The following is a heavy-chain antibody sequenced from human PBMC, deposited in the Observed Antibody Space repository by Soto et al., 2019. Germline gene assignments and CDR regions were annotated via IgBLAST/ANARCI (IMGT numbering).Heavy chain of an antibody. V-gene: IGHV1-18*04. Sequence: QDQLVQSGAEVKKPGASVKVSCKASVFTSSGISWVRQAPGQRLEWMGWISTHNGNTIYAQKFQGRVIMTMDTSTTAVYMELSSLRPDDTAVYLCAREGILGLFVAYDLWGQGTMVTVSS. D-gene: IGHD3-3*01. J-gene: IGHJ3*01. CDR3: AREGILGLFVAYDL. CDR2: ISTHNGNT. CDR1: VFTSSG.